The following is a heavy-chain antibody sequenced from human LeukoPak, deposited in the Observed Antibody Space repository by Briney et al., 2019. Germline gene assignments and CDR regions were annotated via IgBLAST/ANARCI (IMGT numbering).Heavy chain of an antibody. CDR2: VSGSGGSI. J-gene: IGHJ6*03. CDR3: AKLSGYDSHYYYYMDV. CDR1: GFTFSNFA. V-gene: IGHV3-23*01. Sequence: GGSLRLSCVASGFTFSNFAMSWVRQAPGRGLEWVSSVSGSGGSIYYADSVKGRFTISRDNSKKMLYLQMSSLRAEDTAVYYCAKLSGYDSHYYYYMDVWGKGTTVTISS. D-gene: IGHD3-3*01.